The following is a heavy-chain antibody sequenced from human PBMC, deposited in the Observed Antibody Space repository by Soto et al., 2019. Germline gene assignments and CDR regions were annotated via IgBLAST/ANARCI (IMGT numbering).Heavy chain of an antibody. Sequence: EVQLVESGGGLVQPGGSLKLSCAASGFTFSDSAIHWVRQASGKGLEWLGRIKNKPNNYATAYAASVKGRFTISRDDSKHTSFLLISSLKAEDTAVYFCTRLGNTEGETMDVWGKGTTVTVSP. J-gene: IGHJ6*01. CDR3: TRLGNTEGETMDV. D-gene: IGHD1-26*01. V-gene: IGHV3-73*01. CDR2: IKNKPNNYAT. CDR1: GFTFSDSA.